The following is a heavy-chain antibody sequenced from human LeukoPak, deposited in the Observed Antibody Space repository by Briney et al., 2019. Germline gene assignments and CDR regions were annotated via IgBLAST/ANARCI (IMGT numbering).Heavy chain of an antibody. Sequence: GGSLRLSCAASGFTFSSYATSWVRQAPGKGLEWVSAISGSGGSTYYADSVKGRFTISRDNSKNTLYLQMNSLRAEDTAVYYCAKDFRAAAGTSLSYFDYWGQGTLVTVSS. CDR1: GFTFSSYA. V-gene: IGHV3-23*01. CDR3: AKDFRAAAGTSLSYFDY. J-gene: IGHJ4*02. D-gene: IGHD6-13*01. CDR2: ISGSGGST.